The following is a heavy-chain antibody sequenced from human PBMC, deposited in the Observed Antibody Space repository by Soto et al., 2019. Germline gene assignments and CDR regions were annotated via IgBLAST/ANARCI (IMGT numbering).Heavy chain of an antibody. CDR2: IYWDDAK. V-gene: IGHV2-5*02. D-gene: IGHD3-16*01. J-gene: IGHJ4*02. CDR3: ANKGGGDRILDY. Sequence: QITLKESGPTLVKPTQTLTLTCTFSGFSLSASGVGVGWIRQPPGKALEWLAIIYWDDAKHYSPSLKSSLTITKDTSKNQGVLTMPKMDPVDTATYYCANKGGGDRILDYWGQGTLVTVSS. CDR1: GFSLSASGVG.